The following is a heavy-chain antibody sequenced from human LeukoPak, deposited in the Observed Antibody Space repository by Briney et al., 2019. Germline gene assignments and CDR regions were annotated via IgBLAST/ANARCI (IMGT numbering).Heavy chain of an antibody. J-gene: IGHJ4*02. V-gene: IGHV4-34*01. CDR1: VGSFSGYY. CDR3: ARKNSGYDTLNDY. CDR2: INHSGST. D-gene: IGHD5-12*01. Sequence: AESLSLTCAVYVGSFSGYYWSWIRQPPGKGLEWIGEINHSGSTNYNPSLKSRVTISVDTSKNQFSLKLSSVTAADTAVYYCARKNSGYDTLNDYWGQGTLVTVSS.